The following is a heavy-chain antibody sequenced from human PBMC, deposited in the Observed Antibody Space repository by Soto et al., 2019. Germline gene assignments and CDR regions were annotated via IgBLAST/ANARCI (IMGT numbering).Heavy chain of an antibody. CDR3: ARDFFFCSGGSCYIDDAFDI. CDR1: GGTFSSYA. J-gene: IGHJ3*02. Sequence: ASVKVSCKASGGTFSSYAISWVRQAPGQGLEWMGGIIPIFGTANYAQKFQGRVTITADESTSTAYMELSSLRSEDTAVYYCARDFFFCSGGSCYIDDAFDIWGQGTMVTVSS. D-gene: IGHD2-15*01. V-gene: IGHV1-69*13. CDR2: IIPIFGTA.